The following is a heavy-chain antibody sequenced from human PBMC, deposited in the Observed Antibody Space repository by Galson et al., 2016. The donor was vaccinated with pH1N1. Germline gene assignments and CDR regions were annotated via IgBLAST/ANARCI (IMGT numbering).Heavy chain of an antibody. V-gene: IGHV1-69*04. J-gene: IGHJ5*02. CDR1: GGTFSTYV. Sequence: SVKVSCKASGGTFSTYVIIWVRQAPGQGLEWMGRIVPITGVTNYAQKFQDRVTITADKSTSTAYMELSSLRSEDTGVYYCAPGGDDYGGNPHWFDPWGQGTLVTVSS. CDR3: APGGDDYGGNPHWFDP. CDR2: IVPITGVT. D-gene: IGHD4-23*01.